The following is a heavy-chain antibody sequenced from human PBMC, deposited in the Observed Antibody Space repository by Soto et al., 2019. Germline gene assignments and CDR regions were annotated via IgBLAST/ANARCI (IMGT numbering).Heavy chain of an antibody. V-gene: IGHV4-4*02. Sequence: SETLSLTCAVSGGSIIRSNWWSLVRQPPGKGLEWIGEIYHSGGADYSPSLKSRVTISADSSKNHFSLRLTAVTAADTAVYYCATGNVDSMLEYWGQGTQVTVSS. CDR1: GGSIIRSNW. D-gene: IGHD3-3*01. CDR3: ATGNVDSMLEY. J-gene: IGHJ4*02. CDR2: IYHSGGA.